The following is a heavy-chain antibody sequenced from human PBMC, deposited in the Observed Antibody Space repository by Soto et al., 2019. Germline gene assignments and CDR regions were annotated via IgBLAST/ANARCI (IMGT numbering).Heavy chain of an antibody. Sequence: GGSLRLSCAASGFTASSNYMSWVRQAPGKGLEWVSVIYSGGSTYYADSVRGRFTISRDNSKNTLYLQMKSLRAEDMAVYYCARDPPATRHGMDVWGQGTTVTVSS. CDR2: IYSGGST. CDR1: GFTASSNY. J-gene: IGHJ6*02. CDR3: ARDPPATRHGMDV. V-gene: IGHV3-53*01.